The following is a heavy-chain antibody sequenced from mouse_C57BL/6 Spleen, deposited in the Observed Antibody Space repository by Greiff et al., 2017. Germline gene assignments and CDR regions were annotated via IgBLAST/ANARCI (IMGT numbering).Heavy chain of an antibody. CDR2: ISDGGSYT. D-gene: IGHD2-4*01. CDR1: GFTFSSYA. CDR3: ARDHDYDYFDY. J-gene: IGHJ2*01. V-gene: IGHV5-4*01. Sequence: DVQLVESGGGLVKPGGSLKLSCAASGFTFSSYAMSWVRQTPEKRLEWVATISDGGSYTYYPDNVKGRFTISRDNAKNNRYLQMSHLKSEDTAMYYCARDHDYDYFDYGGQGTTLTVSS.